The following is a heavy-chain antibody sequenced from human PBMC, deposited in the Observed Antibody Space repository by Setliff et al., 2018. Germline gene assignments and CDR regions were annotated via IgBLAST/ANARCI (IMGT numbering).Heavy chain of an antibody. CDR2: IDGEGNNI. Sequence: PGGSLRLSCVTSGFTFSNYWMHWVRQPQGKGLLWVSRIDGEGNNINYADSVKGRFTISRDNARNTVYLQMSGLRAEDTAVYYCVTGMGTHYYDPSAQGPFAIWGQGTMVTVSS. V-gene: IGHV3-74*01. D-gene: IGHD3-22*01. CDR3: VTGMGTHYYDPSAQGPFAI. CDR1: GFTFSNYW. J-gene: IGHJ3*02.